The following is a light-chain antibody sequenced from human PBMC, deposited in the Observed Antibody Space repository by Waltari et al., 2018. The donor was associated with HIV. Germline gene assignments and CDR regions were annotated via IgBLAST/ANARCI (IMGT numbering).Light chain of an antibody. V-gene: IGLV1-47*01. CDR1: SSNIGSNY. Sequence: QSVLTQPPSASGTPGQRVTISCSGSSSNIGSNYVYWYQQLPGTAPKLLLYRNNKRPSGVPDRFSGSKSCTSASLAISGLRSEDEADYYCAAWGNSLSLLFGGGTKLTVL. CDR3: AAWGNSLSLL. CDR2: RNN. J-gene: IGLJ2*01.